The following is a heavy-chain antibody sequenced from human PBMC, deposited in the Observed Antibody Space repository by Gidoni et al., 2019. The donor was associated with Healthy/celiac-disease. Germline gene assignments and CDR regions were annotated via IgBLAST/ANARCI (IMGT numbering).Heavy chain of an antibody. Sequence: QVQLVQSGAEVKKPGASVKVSCKASGYNFTGYYMHWVRQAPGQGLEWLGWINPNSGGTNYAQKFQGWVTMTRDTSISTAYMELSRLRSDDTAVYYCARGVLGFGEDYFDYWGQGTLVTVSS. D-gene: IGHD3-10*01. CDR2: INPNSGGT. V-gene: IGHV1-2*04. J-gene: IGHJ4*02. CDR3: ARGVLGFGEDYFDY. CDR1: GYNFTGYY.